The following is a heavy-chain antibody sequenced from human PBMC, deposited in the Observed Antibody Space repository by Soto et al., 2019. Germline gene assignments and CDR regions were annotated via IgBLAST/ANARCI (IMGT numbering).Heavy chain of an antibody. Sequence: PSETLSLTCAAYGGCLSGHYWSWFSQPPGRGLDWIGEIALSGSTYYNPSLKSRVTISLDTFKNMFSLKLSSVTAAHTAAYYCGRGRAETPVFGVVTSGDYGMDVWGQGTTVTFSS. J-gene: IGHJ6*01. CDR1: GGCLSGHY. D-gene: IGHD3-3*01. V-gene: IGHV4-34*01. CDR2: IALSGST. CDR3: GRGRAETPVFGVVTSGDYGMDV.